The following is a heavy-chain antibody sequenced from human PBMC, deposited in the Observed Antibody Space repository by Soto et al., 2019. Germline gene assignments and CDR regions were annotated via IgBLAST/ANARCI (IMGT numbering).Heavy chain of an antibody. CDR3: ARSSPPLSRITMIVVVPGAFDI. J-gene: IGHJ3*02. Sequence: AASVKVSCKASGYTFTSYAMHWVRQAPGKRLEWMGWINAGNGNTKYSQKFQGRVTITADKSTSTAYMELSSLRSEDTAVYYCARSSPPLSRITMIVVVPGAFDIWGQGTMVTVSS. D-gene: IGHD3-22*01. CDR1: GYTFTSYA. CDR2: INAGNGNT. V-gene: IGHV1-3*01.